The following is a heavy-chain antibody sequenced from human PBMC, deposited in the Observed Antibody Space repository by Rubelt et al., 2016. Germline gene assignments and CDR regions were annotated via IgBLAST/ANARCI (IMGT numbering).Heavy chain of an antibody. Sequence: GGSLRLSCAASGFTFSNAWMTWVRQAPGKGLEWFGRIKRKSDVGTTDYAAPVKGRFTISRDDSKNTLYLQMNSLKTEDTAVYYCTTDTIGEWLVWEYFQHWGQGTLVTVSS. J-gene: IGHJ1*01. CDR2: IKRKSDVGTT. D-gene: IGHD6-19*01. CDR1: GFTFSNAW. V-gene: IGHV3-15*01. CDR3: TTDTIGEWLVWEYFQH.